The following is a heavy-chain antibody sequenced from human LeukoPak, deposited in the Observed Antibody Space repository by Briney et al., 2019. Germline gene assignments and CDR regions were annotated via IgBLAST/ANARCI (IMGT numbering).Heavy chain of an antibody. CDR2: IYYSGST. Sequence: SETLSLTCTVSGGSISSYYWSWIRQPAGKGLEWIGSIYYSGSTYYNPSLKSRVTISVDTSKNQFSLKLSSVTAADTAVYYCARQKVVRGGYYFDYWGQGTLVTVSS. D-gene: IGHD4-23*01. CDR1: GGSISSYY. V-gene: IGHV4-59*05. CDR3: ARQKVVRGGYYFDY. J-gene: IGHJ4*02.